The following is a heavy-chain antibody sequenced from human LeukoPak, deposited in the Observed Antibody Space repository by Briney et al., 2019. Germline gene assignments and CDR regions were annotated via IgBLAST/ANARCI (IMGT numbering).Heavy chain of an antibody. J-gene: IGHJ4*02. CDR2: MNPNSGNT. Sequence: GASVKVSCKASGYTFTSYGISWVRQATGQGLEWMGWMNPNSGNTGYAQKFQGRVTMTRNTSISTAYMELSSLRSEDTAVYYCARGSVAGSLVVYWGQGTLVTVSS. V-gene: IGHV1-8*02. CDR1: GYTFTSYG. D-gene: IGHD6-19*01. CDR3: ARGSVAGSLVVY.